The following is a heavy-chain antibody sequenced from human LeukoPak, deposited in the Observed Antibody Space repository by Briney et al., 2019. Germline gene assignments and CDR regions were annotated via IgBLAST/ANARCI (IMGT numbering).Heavy chain of an antibody. J-gene: IGHJ4*02. Sequence: SETLSLTCAVSGYSISSGYHWGWTRQTPGKGLEWIGSLYAAGDTYYSPSLKSRVTISLDKSKNLFSLGLRSVTAADTAVYYCAREIVRGVPGWWGQGTLVTVSS. D-gene: IGHD3-10*01. V-gene: IGHV4-38-2*02. CDR2: LYAAGDT. CDR3: AREIVRGVPGW. CDR1: GYSISSGYH.